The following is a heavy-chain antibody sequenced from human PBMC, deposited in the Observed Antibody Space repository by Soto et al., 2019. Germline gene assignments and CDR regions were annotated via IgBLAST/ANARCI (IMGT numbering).Heavy chain of an antibody. CDR3: ARGPVYYYGSATYYLDV. D-gene: IGHD3-10*01. V-gene: IGHV3-48*03. J-gene: IGHJ6*02. CDR2: ISSSGTTI. CDR1: GFTFSSYE. Sequence: GGSLRLSCAASGFTFSSYEMNWVRQAPGKGLEWVSYISSSGTTIYYADSVKGRFTFSRDNPKNSLYLQMNSLRAEDTAVYCCARGPVYYYGSATYYLDVWGQGTTVTVSS.